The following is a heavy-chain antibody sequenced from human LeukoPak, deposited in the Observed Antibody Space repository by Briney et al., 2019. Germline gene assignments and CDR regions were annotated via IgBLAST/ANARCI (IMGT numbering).Heavy chain of an antibody. V-gene: IGHV1-46*01. J-gene: IGHJ5*02. CDR2: INPSGGST. CDR3: ARDLGTWGWFDP. Sequence: ASVKVSCMASGYTFTSYYMHWVRQAPGQGLEWMGIINPSGGSTSYAQKFQGRVTMTRDMSTSTVYMELSSLRSEDTAVYYCARDLGTWGWFDPWGQGTLVTVSS. D-gene: IGHD1-1*01. CDR1: GYTFTSYY.